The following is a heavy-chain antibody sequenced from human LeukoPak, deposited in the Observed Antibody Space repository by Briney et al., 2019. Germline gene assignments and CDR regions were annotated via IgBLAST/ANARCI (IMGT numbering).Heavy chain of an antibody. Sequence: PGGSLRLSCAASGFTFSSYGMHWVRQAPGKGLEWVAVISYDGSNKYYADSVKGRFTISRDNSKNTLYLQMNSLRAEDTAVYYCAKDRIAVAGTGYYGMDVWGQGTTVTVSS. CDR3: AKDRIAVAGTGYYGMDV. CDR2: ISYDGSNK. J-gene: IGHJ6*02. D-gene: IGHD6-19*01. CDR1: GFTFSSYG. V-gene: IGHV3-30*18.